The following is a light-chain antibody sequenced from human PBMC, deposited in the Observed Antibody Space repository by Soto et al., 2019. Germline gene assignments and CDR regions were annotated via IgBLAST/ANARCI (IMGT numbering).Light chain of an antibody. CDR2: GAS. CDR1: QSINNN. J-gene: IGKJ2*01. CDR3: QQYNYWPVT. V-gene: IGKV3-15*01. Sequence: EIVMTQSPATLSVSPGERATLSCRASQSINNNLAWYQQKPGQAPRLLIYGASTRATGIPARFSGSGSGTEFTLTISRLQAEEFAVYYCQQYNYWPVTFGQGTKLEIK.